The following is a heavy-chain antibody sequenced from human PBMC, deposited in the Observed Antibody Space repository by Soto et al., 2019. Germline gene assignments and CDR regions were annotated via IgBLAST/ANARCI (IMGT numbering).Heavy chain of an antibody. D-gene: IGHD1-26*01. J-gene: IGHJ4*02. CDR3: ARGNSGSYGSFDY. CDR1: GYSFTSSW. Sequence: EPLKISCTVSGYSFTSSWIGWVRQMPGKGLEWMGIIYPADSNTKYSPSLQGQVSISADRSISTAYLQWSSLKASDTAIYYCARGNSGSYGSFDYWGQGTPVTVSS. CDR2: IYPADSNT. V-gene: IGHV5-51*01.